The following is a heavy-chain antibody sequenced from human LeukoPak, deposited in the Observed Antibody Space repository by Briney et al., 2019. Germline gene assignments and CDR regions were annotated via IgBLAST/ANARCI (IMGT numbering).Heavy chain of an antibody. D-gene: IGHD3-22*01. Sequence: GRSLRLSCAASGFTFSSYGMHWVRQAPGKGLEWVAVIWYDGSNKYYADSVKGRFTIYRDNSKNTLYLQMNSLRAEDTAVYYCARDDPSPFYDSSGYPDYWGQGTLVTVSS. V-gene: IGHV3-33*01. CDR3: ARDDPSPFYDSSGYPDY. J-gene: IGHJ4*02. CDR2: IWYDGSNK. CDR1: GFTFSSYG.